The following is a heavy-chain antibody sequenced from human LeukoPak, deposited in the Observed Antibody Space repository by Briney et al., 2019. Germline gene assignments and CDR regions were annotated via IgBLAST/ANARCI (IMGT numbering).Heavy chain of an antibody. CDR3: VRIYGDYDY. CDR1: GFTFSSYG. D-gene: IGHD4-17*01. CDR2: ISDDGSNK. V-gene: IGHV3-30*03. J-gene: IGHJ4*02. Sequence: GGSLRLSCAASGFTFSSYGMHWVRQAPGKGLEWVAVISDDGSNKYYGDSVKGRFTISRDNSKNTLYLQMNSLRAEDTAVYYCVRIYGDYDYWGQGTLVAVSS.